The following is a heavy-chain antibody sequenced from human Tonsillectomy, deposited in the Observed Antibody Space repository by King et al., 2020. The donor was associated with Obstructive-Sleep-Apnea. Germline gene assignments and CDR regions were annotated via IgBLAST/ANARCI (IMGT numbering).Heavy chain of an antibody. CDR2: ISYDGSNK. CDR1: GFTFSSYA. J-gene: IGHJ4*02. CDR3: ARDGPRNYGDPSYFDY. D-gene: IGHD4-17*01. V-gene: IGHV3-30-3*01. Sequence: GQLVQSGGGVVQPGRSLRLSCAASGFTFSSYAMHWVRQAPGKGLEWVAVISYDGSNKYYAVSVKGRFTISRDNSKNTLYLQMNSLRAEDTAVYYCARDGPRNYGDPSYFDYWGQGTLVTVSS.